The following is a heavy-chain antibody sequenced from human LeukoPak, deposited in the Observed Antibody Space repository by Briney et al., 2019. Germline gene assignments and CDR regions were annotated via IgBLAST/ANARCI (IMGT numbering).Heavy chain of an antibody. J-gene: IGHJ4*02. CDR2: IYYSGST. V-gene: IGHV4-30-4*01. Sequence: PSETLSLTCTVSGGSISSGDYYWSWIRQPPGKGLEWIGYIYYSGSTYYNPSLKSRVTISVDTSKNQFSLKLSSVTAADTAVYYCASLQRITMVRGVNDWGQGTLVTVSS. CDR3: ASLQRITMVRGVND. CDR1: GGSISSGDYY. D-gene: IGHD3-10*01.